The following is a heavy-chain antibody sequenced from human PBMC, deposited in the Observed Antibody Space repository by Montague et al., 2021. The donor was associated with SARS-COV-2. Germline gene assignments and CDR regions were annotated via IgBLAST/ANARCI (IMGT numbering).Heavy chain of an antibody. CDR2: IYYSGGI. CDR1: GGSMSDHY. J-gene: IGHJ5*02. V-gene: IGHV4-59*11. CDR3: ARAVSVRTAVNWFDP. Sequence: SETLSLTSTVSGGSMSDHYWARIRQPPGKGLEWLAYIYYSGGINSNASLKSRVPMSVDTYKNQFSLKLTSVTAADTAMYYCARAVSVRTAVNWFDPWGQGTLVTVSS. D-gene: IGHD3-10*01.